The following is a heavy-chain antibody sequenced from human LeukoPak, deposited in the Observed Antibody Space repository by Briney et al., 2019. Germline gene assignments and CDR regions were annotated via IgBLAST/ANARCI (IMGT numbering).Heavy chain of an antibody. Sequence: PSETLSLTCTVSGYYISSGYYWGWIRQPPGKGLEWIGSICYSGSTRYNPSLKSRVTISVDTSKNQFSLKLSSVTAADTAVYYCARDPTTVVKRYFDYWGQGTLVTVSS. CDR3: ARDPTTVVKRYFDY. J-gene: IGHJ4*02. CDR2: ICYSGST. D-gene: IGHD4-23*01. CDR1: GYYISSGYY. V-gene: IGHV4-38-2*02.